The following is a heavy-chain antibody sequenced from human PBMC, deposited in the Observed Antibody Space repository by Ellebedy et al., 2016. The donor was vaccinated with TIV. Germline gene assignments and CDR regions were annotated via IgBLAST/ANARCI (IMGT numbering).Heavy chain of an antibody. J-gene: IGHJ4*02. Sequence: GESLKISCAASGFTFSSYWMHWVRQAPGTGLVWVSLIHSDGSRTTYADSVKGRFTISRDNAKNTLYLQMNSLRAEDTAVYYCASRGVAVQGADYWGQGTLVTVSS. CDR1: GFTFSSYW. D-gene: IGHD3-10*01. CDR3: ASRGVAVQGADY. V-gene: IGHV3-74*01. CDR2: IHSDGSRT.